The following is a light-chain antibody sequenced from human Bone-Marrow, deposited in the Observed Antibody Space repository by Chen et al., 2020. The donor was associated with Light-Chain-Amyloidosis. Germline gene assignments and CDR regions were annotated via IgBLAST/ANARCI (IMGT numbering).Light chain of an antibody. V-gene: IGLV3-21*02. CDR1: NIGSTS. CDR2: DDS. J-gene: IGLJ3*02. CDR3: QVWDRSSDRPV. Sequence: SYVLTQPSSVSVAPGQTATIACGGNNIGSTSLHCYQQTPGQAPLLVVYDDSDRPSGIPERLSGSNSGNTATLTISRVEAGDEADYYCQVWDRSSDRPVFGGGTKLTVL.